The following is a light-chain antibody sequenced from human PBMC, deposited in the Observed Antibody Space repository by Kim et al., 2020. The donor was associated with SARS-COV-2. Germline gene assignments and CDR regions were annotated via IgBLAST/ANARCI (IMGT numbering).Light chain of an antibody. CDR3: MQTLQTPWT. V-gene: IGKV2-28*01. CDR1: QSLLHSNGYHY. Sequence: DIVMTQSPLSLPVTPGEPASISCRSSQSLLHSNGYHYFDWYLQKPGQSPQLLIYLGSNRASGVPDRFSGSGSGTDFTLKISRVEAEDVGVYFCMQTLQTPWTFGQGTKVDIK. CDR2: LGS. J-gene: IGKJ1*01.